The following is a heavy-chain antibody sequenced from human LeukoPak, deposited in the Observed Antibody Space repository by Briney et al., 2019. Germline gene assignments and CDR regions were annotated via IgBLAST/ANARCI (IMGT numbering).Heavy chain of an antibody. CDR3: ARERTTTSWGSFDV. Sequence: GGSLRLSCAVSGFTFSSYWMSWVRQAPGKGLEWVANIKYDGTEKYYADSVKGRFTISRDKAENSLHLQMNSLRPEDTALYFCARERTTTSWGSFDVWGQGTMVTVSS. CDR2: IKYDGTEK. D-gene: IGHD1-1*01. CDR1: GFTFSSYW. J-gene: IGHJ3*01. V-gene: IGHV3-7*01.